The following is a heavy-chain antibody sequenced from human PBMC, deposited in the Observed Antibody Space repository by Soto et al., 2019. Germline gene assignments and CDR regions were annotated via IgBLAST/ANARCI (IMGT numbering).Heavy chain of an antibody. J-gene: IGHJ3*02. CDR3: ARGGQWLVGAFDI. V-gene: IGHV1-18*01. D-gene: IGHD6-19*01. CDR2: ISAYNGNT. Sequence: VASVKVSCKASAYTFTSYGISWVRQAPGQGLEWMGWISAYNGNTNYAQKLQGRDTITTDTSTSTAYMELRSLRADDTVVYYCARGGQWLVGAFDIWGQGTMVTVSS. CDR1: AYTFTSYG.